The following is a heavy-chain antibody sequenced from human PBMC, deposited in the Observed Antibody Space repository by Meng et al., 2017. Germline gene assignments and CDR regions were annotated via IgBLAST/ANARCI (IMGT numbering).Heavy chain of an antibody. J-gene: IGHJ4*02. Sequence: GGSLRLSCAASGFTFSSYWMHWVRQAPGKGLVWVSRINSDGSSTSYADSVKGRFTISRDNAKNTLYLQMNSLRAEDTAVYYCASIDSRIAAAGKLYYFDYWGQGTLVTVSS. CDR3: ASIDSRIAAAGKLYYFDY. D-gene: IGHD6-13*01. CDR1: GFTFSSYW. CDR2: INSDGSST. V-gene: IGHV3-74*01.